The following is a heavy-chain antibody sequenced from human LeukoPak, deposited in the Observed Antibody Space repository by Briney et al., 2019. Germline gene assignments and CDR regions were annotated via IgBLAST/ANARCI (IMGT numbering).Heavy chain of an antibody. CDR1: GFTFSSYA. Sequence: PGGSLRLSCAASGFTFSSYAMHWVRQAPGKGLEWVAVISYDGSNKYYADSVKGRFTISRDNSKNTLYLQMNSLRAEDTAVCYCARETTYYDILTGALDYWGQGTLVTVSS. CDR2: ISYDGSNK. D-gene: IGHD3-9*01. CDR3: ARETTYYDILTGALDY. J-gene: IGHJ4*02. V-gene: IGHV3-30*04.